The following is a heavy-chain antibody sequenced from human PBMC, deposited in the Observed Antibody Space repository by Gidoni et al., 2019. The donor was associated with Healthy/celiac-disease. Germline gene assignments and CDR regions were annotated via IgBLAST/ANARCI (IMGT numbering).Heavy chain of an antibody. CDR1: GFTLSIAW. Sequence: EVQLVQSGGGLVKPGGSLRPSCTASGFTLSIAWISWVRQAPGKGLEWVGRIKSKTDGGTTDYTAPVKGRFTISRDDSKNTLYLQMNSLKTEDTAVYYCTTEVAATPDPYYYYGMDVWGQGTTVTVSS. V-gene: IGHV3-15*01. CDR3: TTEVAATPDPYYYYGMDV. D-gene: IGHD2-15*01. CDR2: IKSKTDGGTT. J-gene: IGHJ6*02.